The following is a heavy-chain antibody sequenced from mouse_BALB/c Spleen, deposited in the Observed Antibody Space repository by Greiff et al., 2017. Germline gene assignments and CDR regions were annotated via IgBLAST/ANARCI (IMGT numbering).Heavy chain of an antibody. Sequence: EVQRVESGGGLVKPGGSLKLSCAASGFTFSSYAMSWVRQTPDKRLELVATINSNGGSTYYPDSVKGRFTISRDNAKNTLYLQMSSLKSEDTAMYYCARVDYDAMDYWGQGTSVTVSS. J-gene: IGHJ4*01. CDR2: INSNGGST. CDR1: GFTFSSYA. V-gene: IGHV5-6-3*01. CDR3: ARVDYDAMDY.